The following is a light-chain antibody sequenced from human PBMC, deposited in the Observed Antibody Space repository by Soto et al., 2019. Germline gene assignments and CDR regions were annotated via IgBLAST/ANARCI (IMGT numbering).Light chain of an antibody. Sequence: EIVLTQSPGTLSLSPGERATLSCRASQSVSSSYLAWYQQKPGQAPRLLIYGASSRATGIPDRFSGSGSGTDFTLTISRPEPEDFAEYYCQQYGSSPYTFGQGTKLEIK. CDR1: QSVSSSY. J-gene: IGKJ2*01. V-gene: IGKV3-20*01. CDR2: GAS. CDR3: QQYGSSPYT.